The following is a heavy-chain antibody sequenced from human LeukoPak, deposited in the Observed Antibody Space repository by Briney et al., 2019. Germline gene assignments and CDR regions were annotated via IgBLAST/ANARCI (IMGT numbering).Heavy chain of an antibody. CDR2: INAGNGNT. CDR3: AEDARGYCSKGACYSIDY. Sequence: ASVKVSCKASGYTFTSYAMHWVRQAPGQRLEWMGWINAGNGNTKYSQKFQGRVTITRDTSASTAYMELSSLRSDDTAVYYCAEDARGYCSKGACYSIDYWGQGTLVTVSS. V-gene: IGHV1-3*01. CDR1: GYTFTSYA. J-gene: IGHJ4*02. D-gene: IGHD2-8*01.